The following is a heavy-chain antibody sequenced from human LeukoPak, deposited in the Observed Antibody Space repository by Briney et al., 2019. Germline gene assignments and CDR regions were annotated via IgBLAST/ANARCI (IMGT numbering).Heavy chain of an antibody. CDR2: IRHDGSNK. CDR3: AKDNRSSSSWYHPWDY. D-gene: IGHD6-13*01. Sequence: GGSLRLSCAASGFTFSSYGMHWVRQAPGKGPEWVAFIRHDGSNKYYAHSVKGRFTISRDNYKKALYLQMTGLRAEGTAVYYCAKDNRSSSSWYHPWDYWGQGTLVTVSS. J-gene: IGHJ4*02. V-gene: IGHV3-30*02. CDR1: GFTFSSYG.